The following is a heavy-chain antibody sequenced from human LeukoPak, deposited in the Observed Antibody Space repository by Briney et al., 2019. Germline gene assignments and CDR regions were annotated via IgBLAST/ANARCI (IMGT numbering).Heavy chain of an antibody. Sequence: ASVKVSCKASGGTFSSFAISWVRQAPGQGLEWMGGIIPIFGTANYAQKFQGRVTITADESTSTAYMELSSLRSEDTAVYYCARGGSSWYQDYYYGMDVWGQGTTVTVSS. V-gene: IGHV1-69*01. J-gene: IGHJ6*02. D-gene: IGHD6-13*01. CDR3: ARGGSSWYQDYYYGMDV. CDR2: IIPIFGTA. CDR1: GGTFSSFA.